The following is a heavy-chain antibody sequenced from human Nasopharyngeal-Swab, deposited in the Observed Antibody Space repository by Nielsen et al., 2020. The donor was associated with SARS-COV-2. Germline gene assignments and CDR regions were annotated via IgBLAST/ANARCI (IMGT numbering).Heavy chain of an antibody. CDR1: GRSIRGYY. J-gene: IGHJ4*02. CDR3: ARDKAVAGTFLFDY. CDR2: IYYSGST. Sequence: SDTLSLTCTVSGRSIRGYYWSWIRQPPGKGLEWIGYIYYSGSTNYNPSLNSRVTISVDTSKSQFSLKLSSVTAADTAVYYCARDKAVAGTFLFDYWGQGTLVTVSS. D-gene: IGHD6-19*01. V-gene: IGHV4-59*01.